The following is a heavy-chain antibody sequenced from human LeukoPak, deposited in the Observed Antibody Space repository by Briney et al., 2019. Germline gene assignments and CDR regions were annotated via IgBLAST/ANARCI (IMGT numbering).Heavy chain of an antibody. Sequence: SETLSLTCAVYGGSFSGYYWSWIRQPPGKGLEWIGGSTNYNPSLKSRVTISVDMSKNQFSLRLSSVTAADTAVYYCARSYSGSYPNFDYWGQGTLVTVSS. J-gene: IGHJ4*02. CDR1: GGSFSGYY. V-gene: IGHV4-34*01. CDR2: GST. CDR3: ARSYSGSYPNFDY. D-gene: IGHD1-26*01.